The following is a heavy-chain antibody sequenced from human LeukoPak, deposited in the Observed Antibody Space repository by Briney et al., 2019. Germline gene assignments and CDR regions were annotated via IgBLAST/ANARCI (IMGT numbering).Heavy chain of an antibody. D-gene: IGHD5-18*01. Sequence: PSETLSLTCTVSGGSISRGDYYWSWIRQHPGKGLEYIGYIYCSGSIYYNPSLKSRVTISLDPSKNQFSLKLSSVTAADTAVYYCARDRGYSYGCDAFDIWGQGTMVTVSS. CDR2: IYCSGSI. CDR1: GGSISRGDYY. J-gene: IGHJ3*02. CDR3: ARDRGYSYGCDAFDI. V-gene: IGHV4-31*03.